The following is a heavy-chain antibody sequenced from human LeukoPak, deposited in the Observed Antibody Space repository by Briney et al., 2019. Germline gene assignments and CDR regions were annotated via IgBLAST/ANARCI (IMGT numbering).Heavy chain of an antibody. J-gene: IGHJ4*02. CDR1: DFTLSTYS. Sequence: GGSLRLSCAASDFTLSTYSMTWVRQGPGKGLEWVSSIYPSGDSTFYADSVKGRFTISRDNSKNTLYLQMSSLRTEDTAIYYCAKDVVPDSGWDLDYWGQETLVTVSS. CDR3: AKDVVPDSGWDLDY. CDR2: IYPSGDST. V-gene: IGHV3-23*01. D-gene: IGHD6-19*01.